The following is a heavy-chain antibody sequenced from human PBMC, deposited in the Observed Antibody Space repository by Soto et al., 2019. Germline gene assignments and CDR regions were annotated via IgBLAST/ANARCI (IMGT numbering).Heavy chain of an antibody. V-gene: IGHV4-34*01. CDR1: GGFLSGYY. J-gene: IGHJ4*02. CDR2: ISHSGSA. Sequence: SETLSLTCAVYGGFLSGYYWSWIRQPPGQGLEWIGDISHSGSANYNPSLKTRVTMSVDTSSNQLSLRLASVTAADSATYYCARAPGDYPDYWGPGTLVTVSS. CDR3: ARAPGDYPDY. D-gene: IGHD4-17*01.